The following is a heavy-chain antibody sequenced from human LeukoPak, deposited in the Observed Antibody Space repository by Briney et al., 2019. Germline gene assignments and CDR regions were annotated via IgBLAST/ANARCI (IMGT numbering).Heavy chain of an antibody. V-gene: IGHV4-39*01. CDR3: ARRIQPYHWFEP. CDR2: IYYSGST. CDR1: GGSISSSSYY. D-gene: IGHD5-18*01. Sequence: SETLSLTCTVSGGSISSSSYYWGWIRQPPGKGLEWIGSIYYSGSTYYNPSLKSRVTISVDTAKNQCSLKLSSVTAADTAVYYCARRIQPYHWFEPWGQGKLVTVSS. J-gene: IGHJ5*02.